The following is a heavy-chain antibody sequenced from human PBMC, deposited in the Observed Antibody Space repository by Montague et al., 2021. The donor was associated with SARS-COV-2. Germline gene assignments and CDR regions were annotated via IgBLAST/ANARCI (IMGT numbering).Heavy chain of an antibody. CDR1: GDSMRSSY. Sequence: SETLSLTCTVSGDSMRSSYWNWIRQPPGKGLEYIGYTYYSGVANYNPSLRSRVTISLDTSKNQFFLNLRSVTAADTAVYYCARSVVGGTYRHTRWFDPWGQGTLVTVFS. J-gene: IGHJ5*02. D-gene: IGHD3-16*02. V-gene: IGHV4-59*13. CDR3: ARSVVGGTYRHTRWFDP. CDR2: TYYSGVA.